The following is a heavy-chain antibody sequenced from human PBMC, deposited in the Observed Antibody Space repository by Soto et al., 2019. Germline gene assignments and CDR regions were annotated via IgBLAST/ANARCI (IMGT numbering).Heavy chain of an antibody. CDR2: ISTYNGNT. CDR3: ARELVRGVWSDY. CDR1: GYTFTSYG. Sequence: QVQLVQSGAEVKKPGASVKVSCKASGYTFTSYGISWVRQAPGQGLEWMGWISTYNGNTKYAQKLQGRGTMTTDTPTSPAYMELRSLTSADTAMFSRARELVRGVWSDYWGQGTLVTVSS. V-gene: IGHV1-18*01. D-gene: IGHD3-10*01. J-gene: IGHJ4*02.